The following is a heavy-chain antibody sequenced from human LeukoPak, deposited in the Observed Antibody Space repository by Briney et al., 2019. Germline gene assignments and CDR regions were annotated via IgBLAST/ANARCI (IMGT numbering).Heavy chain of an antibody. Sequence: SETLSLTFTVSGGSISSGTYYWGWIRQPPGKGLEWIGSIYYSGSTYYNPSLKSRVTISVDTSKNQLSLELSSVTASDTAVYYCARIAAAVIGIVDDYYYYMDVWGKGTTVTVSS. CDR2: IYYSGST. CDR3: ARIAAAVIGIVDDYYYYMDV. J-gene: IGHJ6*03. V-gene: IGHV4-39*01. D-gene: IGHD2-2*01. CDR1: GGSISSGTYY.